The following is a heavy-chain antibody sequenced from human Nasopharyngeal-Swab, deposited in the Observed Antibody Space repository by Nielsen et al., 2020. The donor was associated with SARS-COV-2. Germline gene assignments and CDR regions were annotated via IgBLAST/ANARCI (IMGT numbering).Heavy chain of an antibody. CDR3: ARVQGYCTGGSCYSVFYYFAMDV. Sequence: GESLKISCKGSGYSFTNYWIGWVRQTPGKGLEWVGIIYPGDSETSYSPSFEGQVTISVDKSISTAYLQWSSLKASDTAMYYCARVQGYCTGGSCYSVFYYFAMDVWGQGTTVTVSS. D-gene: IGHD2-15*01. CDR2: IYPGDSET. J-gene: IGHJ6*02. CDR1: GYSFTNYW. V-gene: IGHV5-51*01.